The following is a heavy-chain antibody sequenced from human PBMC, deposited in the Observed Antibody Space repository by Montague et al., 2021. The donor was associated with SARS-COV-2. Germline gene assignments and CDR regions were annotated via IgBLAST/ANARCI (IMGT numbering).Heavy chain of an antibody. J-gene: IGHJ6*02. CDR3: ARVLSYYGMDV. CDR1: GFTFSRYW. D-gene: IGHD3-10*01. V-gene: IGHV3-33*08. CDR2: IWYDGSNK. Sequence: SLRLSCAASGFTFSRYWMSWVRQAPGKGLEWVAVIWYDGSNKYYADSVKGRFTISRDNSKNTLYLQMNSLRAEDTAVYYCARVLSYYGMDVWGQGTTVTVSS.